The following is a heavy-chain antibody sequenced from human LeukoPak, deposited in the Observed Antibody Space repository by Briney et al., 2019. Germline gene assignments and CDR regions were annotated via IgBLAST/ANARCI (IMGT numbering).Heavy chain of an antibody. CDR3: ASGWELRRGDALDI. D-gene: IGHD1-26*01. CDR1: GGTISSSSYY. Sequence: PSETLSLTCTVSGGTISSSSYYWGWLRQPPGKERVWSGSIYYSGSTYYNPSLKRRVTISVDMSKNQFSLKLSSMTAADTAVYYCASGWELRRGDALDIWGQGTMVTVSS. J-gene: IGHJ3*02. V-gene: IGHV4-39*01. CDR2: IYYSGST.